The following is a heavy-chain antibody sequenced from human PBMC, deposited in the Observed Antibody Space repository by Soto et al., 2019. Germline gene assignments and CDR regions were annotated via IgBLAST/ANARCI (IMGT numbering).Heavy chain of an antibody. CDR1: GGSFSGYY. D-gene: IGHD1-26*01. CDR2: INHSGST. Sequence: SETLSLTCAVYGGSFSGYYWTWIRQPPGTGLEWIGEINHSGSTNYNPSLKSRVTISVDTSKNQFSLKLTSVTAADTAVYHCARHVGNSPHGSWGQGTLVTVSS. CDR3: ARHVGNSPHGS. J-gene: IGHJ4*02. V-gene: IGHV4-34*01.